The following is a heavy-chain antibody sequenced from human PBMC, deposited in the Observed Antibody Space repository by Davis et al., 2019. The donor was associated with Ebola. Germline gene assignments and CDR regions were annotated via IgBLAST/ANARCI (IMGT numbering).Heavy chain of an antibody. CDR3: ARGESGYSSSWYPPYYYYYGMDV. CDR2: INAGNGNT. J-gene: IGHJ6*02. CDR1: GYTFTSYD. Sequence: ASVKVSCKASGYTFTSYDINWVRQATGQGLEWMGWINAGNGNTKYSQKFQGRVTITRDTSASTAYMELSSLRSEDTAVYYCARGESGYSSSWYPPYYYYYGMDVWGQGTTVTVSS. V-gene: IGHV1-3*01. D-gene: IGHD6-13*01.